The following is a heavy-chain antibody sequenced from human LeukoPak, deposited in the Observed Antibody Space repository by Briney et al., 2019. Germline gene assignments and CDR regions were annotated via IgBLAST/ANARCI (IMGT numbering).Heavy chain of an antibody. CDR1: GFTFSNYA. CDR3: AKEAKNGAYFDY. V-gene: IGHV3-9*03. Sequence: GGSLRLSCAASGFTFSNYAMTWVRQAPGKGLEWVSGISWNSGSIGHADSVKGRFTISRDNAKNSLYLQMNSLRAEDMALYYCAKEAKNGAYFDYWGQGTLVTVSS. D-gene: IGHD1-1*01. CDR2: ISWNSGSI. J-gene: IGHJ4*02.